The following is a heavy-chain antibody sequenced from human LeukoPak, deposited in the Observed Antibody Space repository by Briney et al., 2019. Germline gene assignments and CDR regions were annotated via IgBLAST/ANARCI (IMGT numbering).Heavy chain of an antibody. Sequence: GASVKVSCKASGYTFISYAMHWVRQAPGQRLEWMGWINAGNGNTKYSQEFQGRVTITRDTSASTAYMDLSSLRSEDMAVYYSARGERRQLVGSSEEYFQHWGQGTLVTVPS. J-gene: IGHJ1*01. CDR1: GYTFISYA. CDR2: INAGNGNT. CDR3: ARGERRQLVGSSEEYFQH. D-gene: IGHD6-13*01. V-gene: IGHV1-3*03.